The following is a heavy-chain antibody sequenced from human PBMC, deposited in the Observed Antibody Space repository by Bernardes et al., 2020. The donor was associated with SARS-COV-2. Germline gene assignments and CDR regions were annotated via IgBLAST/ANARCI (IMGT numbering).Heavy chain of an antibody. V-gene: IGHV3-49*04. J-gene: IGHJ4*02. CDR3: AGRKTTSWSHDY. Sequence: GGSLRLSCITSGFSFGDYGMSWVRQAPGKGLEWLGFIRSRSHSGTTEYAASVRGRFTISRDDSNSIAYLQMNSLRAEDTAVYYCAGRKTTSWSHDYWGQGTLVTVSS. CDR2: IRSRSHSGTT. D-gene: IGHD2-2*01. CDR1: GFSFGDYG.